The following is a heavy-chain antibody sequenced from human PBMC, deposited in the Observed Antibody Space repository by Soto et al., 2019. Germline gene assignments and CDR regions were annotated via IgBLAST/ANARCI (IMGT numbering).Heavy chain of an antibody. D-gene: IGHD1-26*01. CDR3: AVRKTGSFFDY. Sequence: GGSLRLSCAASGFTFSTYAMSWVRQAPGKGLEWVSAISGSGGSTYYTDSVKGRFTISRDNSKNTLYLQMNSLRAEDTAVYYCAVRKTGSFFDYWGQGTLVTVSP. CDR2: ISGSGGST. CDR1: GFTFSTYA. V-gene: IGHV3-23*01. J-gene: IGHJ4*02.